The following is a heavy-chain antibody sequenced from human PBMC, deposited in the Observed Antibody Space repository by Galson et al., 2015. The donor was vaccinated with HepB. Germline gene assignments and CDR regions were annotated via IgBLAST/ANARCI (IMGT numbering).Heavy chain of an antibody. CDR3: TRVAHLGRGMNV. V-gene: IGHV6-1*01. Sequence: CAISVDSVSRDTVGWNWIRQSPSRGLEWLGRTYYRSKWYSDYAISVKSRIIINADSSTNQFFLQLNSVIPEDTAVYYCTRVAHLGRGMNVWGQGTTVTVSS. CDR1: VDSVSRDTVG. J-gene: IGHJ6*02. D-gene: IGHD3-10*01. CDR2: TYYRSKWYS.